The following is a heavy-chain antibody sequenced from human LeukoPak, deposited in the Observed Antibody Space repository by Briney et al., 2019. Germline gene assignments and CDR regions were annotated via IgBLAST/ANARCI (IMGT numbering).Heavy chain of an antibody. CDR3: ARDQGLGATYFYYYMDV. V-gene: IGHV4-39*07. CDR2: IYHSGST. J-gene: IGHJ6*03. D-gene: IGHD1-26*01. CDR1: GGSITSSSYY. Sequence: PSETLSLTCTVSGGSITSSSYYWGWIRQPPGKGLEWIGSIYHSGSTYYNPSLKSRVTISVDTSKNQFSLKLGSMTAADTAVYYCARDQGLGATYFYYYMDVWGKGTTVTISS.